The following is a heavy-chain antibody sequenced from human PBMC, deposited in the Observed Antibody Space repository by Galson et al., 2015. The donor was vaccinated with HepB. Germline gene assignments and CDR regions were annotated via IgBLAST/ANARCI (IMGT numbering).Heavy chain of an antibody. CDR2: IRSKAYGGTT. J-gene: IGHJ4*02. D-gene: IGHD3-22*01. V-gene: IGHV3-49*03. CDR3: ARDLGYYDSSGFVDY. Sequence: SLRLSCAASGFSFGDYSMSWFRQAPGKGLEWVGFIRSKAYGGTTEYAASVKGRFTISRDDSKSIAYLVMNSLQTEDTAVYYCARDLGYYDSSGFVDYWGQGTLVTVSS. CDR1: GFSFGDYS.